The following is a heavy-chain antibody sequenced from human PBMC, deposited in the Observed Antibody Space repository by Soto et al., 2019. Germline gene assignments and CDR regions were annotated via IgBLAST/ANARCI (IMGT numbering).Heavy chain of an antibody. V-gene: IGHV6-1*01. J-gene: IGHJ4*02. Sequence: SQTLSLTCAISGDSVSSNSAAWNWIRQSPSRGLEWLGRTYYRSKWYNDYAVSVKSRITINPDTSKNQFSLQLNSVTPEDTAVYYCARGAVGSIAVAGLFDYWGQGTLVTVSS. D-gene: IGHD6-19*01. CDR2: TYYRSKWYN. CDR1: GDSVSSNSAA. CDR3: ARGAVGSIAVAGLFDY.